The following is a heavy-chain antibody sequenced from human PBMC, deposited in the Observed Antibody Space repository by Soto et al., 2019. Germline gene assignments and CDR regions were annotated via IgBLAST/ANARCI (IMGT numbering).Heavy chain of an antibody. D-gene: IGHD6-13*01. J-gene: IGHJ4*02. CDR1: GDSISGSPYF. Sequence: QVQLQESGPGLVMPSETLSLTCTVSGDSISGSPYFWGWIREPPGKRLEWIGSIFYDGYTLYTQSLKSRVTISVDTSKNQFSLKLTSVAAADTAIYFFSRLQSAVPHYWGQGIRVTVSS. CDR3: SRLQSAVPHY. V-gene: IGHV4-39*01. CDR2: IFYDGYT.